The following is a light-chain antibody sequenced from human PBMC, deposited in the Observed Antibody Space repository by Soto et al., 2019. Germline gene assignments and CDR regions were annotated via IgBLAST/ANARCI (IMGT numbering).Light chain of an antibody. CDR3: QSYDSSLSGYV. V-gene: IGLV1-40*01. CDR1: SSNIGAGYD. J-gene: IGLJ1*01. Sequence: QSLLTQPPSVSGSPGQRVTISCTGSSSNIGAGYDVHWYQQLPGTAPKLLIYGNSNRPSGVPDRFSGSKSGTSASLAITGFQADDEADYYCQSYDSSLSGYVFGTGTKVTVL. CDR2: GNS.